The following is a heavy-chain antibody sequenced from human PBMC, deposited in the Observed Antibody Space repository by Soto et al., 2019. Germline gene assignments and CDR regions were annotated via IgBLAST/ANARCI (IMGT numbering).Heavy chain of an antibody. Sequence: PGGSLRLSCAASGFTFSDYYMSWIRQAPGKGLEWVSYISSTSSYTNYADSVKGRFTISRDNAKNSLYLQMNSLRAEDTAVYYCARGGDLDDSSGYLFDYWGQGTLVTVSS. J-gene: IGHJ4*02. CDR1: GFTFSDYY. CDR3: ARGGDLDDSSGYLFDY. D-gene: IGHD3-22*01. V-gene: IGHV3-11*05. CDR2: ISSTSSYT.